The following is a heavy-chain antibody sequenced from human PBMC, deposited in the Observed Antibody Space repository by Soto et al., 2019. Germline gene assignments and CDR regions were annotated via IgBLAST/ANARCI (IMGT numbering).Heavy chain of an antibody. V-gene: IGHV1-8*01. CDR1: GYTFTSYD. J-gene: IGHJ4*02. CDR3: ASSVVGSNVNFVY. D-gene: IGHD3-10*01. Sequence: QVQLVRSGAEVRTPGASVKVSCKASGYTFTSYDINWVRQATGQGPEWIGWMNPDSGDTGYVQNFQGRVTRTRNTAISTAYMELICLRSEDTAVYYCASSVVGSNVNFVYWGQGTLVTVSS. CDR2: MNPDSGDT.